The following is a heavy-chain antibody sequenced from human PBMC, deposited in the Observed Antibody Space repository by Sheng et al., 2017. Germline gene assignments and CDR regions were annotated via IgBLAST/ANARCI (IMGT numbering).Heavy chain of an antibody. Sequence: EVQLVESGGGLVKPGGSLRLSCAASGFTFSNAWMSWVRQAPGKGLEWVGRIKSKTDGGTTDYAAPVKGRFTISRDDSKNTLYLQMNSLKTEDTAVYYCTTSPPYGGRISGWFDPWGQGTLVTVSS. J-gene: IGHJ5*02. CDR2: IKSKTDGGTT. V-gene: IGHV3-15*01. D-gene: IGHD1-20*01. CDR3: TTSPPYGGRISGWFDP. CDR1: GFTFSNAW.